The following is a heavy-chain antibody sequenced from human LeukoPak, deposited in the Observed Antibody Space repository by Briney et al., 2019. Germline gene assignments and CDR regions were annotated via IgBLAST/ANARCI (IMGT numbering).Heavy chain of an antibody. Sequence: ASVKVSCKASGYTFTSYGISWVRQAPGQGLEWMGWISAYNGNTNYAQKFQGRVTITRNTSISTAYMELSSLRSEDTAVYYCARGKVGGRGDAFDIWGQGTMVTVSS. CDR1: GYTFTSYG. V-gene: IGHV1-18*01. CDR2: ISAYNGNT. D-gene: IGHD3-10*01. J-gene: IGHJ3*02. CDR3: ARGKVGGRGDAFDI.